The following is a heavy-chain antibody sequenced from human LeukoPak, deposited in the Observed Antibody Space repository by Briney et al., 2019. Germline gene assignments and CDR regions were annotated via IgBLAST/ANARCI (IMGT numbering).Heavy chain of an antibody. V-gene: IGHV7-4-1*02. D-gene: IGHD1-26*01. Sequence: ASVKVSCKASGYTFTSYGIHWVRQAPGQGLEWMGWINTNTGNPTYAQGFTGRFVFSLDTSVSTAYPQISSLKAEDTAVYFCARGSVGSDDYWGQGTLVTVSS. CDR1: GYTFTSYG. CDR2: INTNTGNP. J-gene: IGHJ4*02. CDR3: ARGSVGSDDY.